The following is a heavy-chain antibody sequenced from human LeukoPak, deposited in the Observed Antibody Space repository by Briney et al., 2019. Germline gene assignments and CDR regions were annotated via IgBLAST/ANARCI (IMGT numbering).Heavy chain of an antibody. D-gene: IGHD2-2*03. V-gene: IGHV4-59*12. Sequence: PSETLSLTCTVSGGSISSYYWSWIRQPPGKGLEWIGYIYYSGSTNYNPSLKSRVTISVDTSKNQFSLKLSSVTAADTAVYYCARAPGYCSSTSCYLDPWGQGTLVTVSS. CDR3: ARAPGYCSSTSCYLDP. CDR2: IYYSGST. CDR1: GGSISSYY. J-gene: IGHJ5*02.